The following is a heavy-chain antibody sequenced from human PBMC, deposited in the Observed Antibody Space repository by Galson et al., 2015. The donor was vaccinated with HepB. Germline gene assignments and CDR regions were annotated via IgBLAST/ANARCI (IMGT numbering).Heavy chain of an antibody. Sequence: QSGAEVKKPGESLRISCKGSGYRFTSYWISWVRQMPGKGLEWMGRIDPTDSYNNYRPSFQGHVTISVDKSITTAYLQWSSLKASDTAMYYCARHPLRIATGNTVWFDSWGQGTLVTVSS. J-gene: IGHJ5*01. V-gene: IGHV5-10-1*01. CDR1: GYRFTSYW. CDR2: IDPTDSYN. CDR3: ARHPLRIATGNTVWFDS. D-gene: IGHD6-13*01.